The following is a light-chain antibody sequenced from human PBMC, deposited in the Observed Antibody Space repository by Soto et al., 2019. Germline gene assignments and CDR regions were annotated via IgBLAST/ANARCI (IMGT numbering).Light chain of an antibody. CDR3: QQYNKWWT. CDR1: QTVYKN. V-gene: IGKV3-15*01. J-gene: IGKJ1*01. Sequence: EIVMTQSPATLSVSPGERATLSCRASQTVYKNVAWFQQKPGQAPRLLIYDVSTRATGVPVRFGGSGSGTAFTLTISSLQSEDYAIYYCQQYNKWWTFGQGTRVDIK. CDR2: DVS.